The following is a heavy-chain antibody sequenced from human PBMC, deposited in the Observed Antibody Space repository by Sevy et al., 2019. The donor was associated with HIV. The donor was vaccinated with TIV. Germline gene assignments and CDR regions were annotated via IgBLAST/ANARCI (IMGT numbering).Heavy chain of an antibody. CDR3: ARDRYCSTSRCYNWIDP. Sequence: GGSLRLSCAASGFAFNTFGMHWVRRAPGMGLEWVAFISFDANIEYYAASVKGRFTISRNNSKNMLYQQMNSLRAEDTAMYYCARDRYCSTSRCYNWIDPWGQRTLVTVSS. V-gene: IGHV3-33*01. J-gene: IGHJ5*02. CDR1: GFAFNTFG. CDR2: ISFDANIE. D-gene: IGHD2-2*01.